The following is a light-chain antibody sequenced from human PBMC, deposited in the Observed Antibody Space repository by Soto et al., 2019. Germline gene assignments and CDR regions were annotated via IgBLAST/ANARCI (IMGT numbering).Light chain of an antibody. CDR3: QQYNSYSQYT. V-gene: IGKV1-5*01. J-gene: IGKJ2*01. CDR1: QSISSW. Sequence: DIQMTQSPSTLSASVGDRVTITGRASQSISSWLAWYQQKPGKAPKLLIYDASSLESGVPSRFSGSGSGTEFTLTISSLQPDDFATYHCQQYNSYSQYTFGQGTKLEIK. CDR2: DAS.